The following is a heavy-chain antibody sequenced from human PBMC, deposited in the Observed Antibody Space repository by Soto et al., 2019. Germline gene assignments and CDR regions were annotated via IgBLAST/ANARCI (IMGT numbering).Heavy chain of an antibody. D-gene: IGHD6-13*01. J-gene: IGHJ6*03. CDR2: INPYNGKT. CDR3: ASWLGIAAPGLPPQDNYYYYMDV. V-gene: IGHV1-18*01. CDR1: GYIFSTHG. Sequence: ASVKVSCKASGYIFSTHGINRVRQDHGQGLEWMGWINPYNGKTNYAQKFQGRVTMTRDTSTRTVYMELSSLRSEDTAVYYCASWLGIAAPGLPPQDNYYYYMDVWGKGTTVTVSS.